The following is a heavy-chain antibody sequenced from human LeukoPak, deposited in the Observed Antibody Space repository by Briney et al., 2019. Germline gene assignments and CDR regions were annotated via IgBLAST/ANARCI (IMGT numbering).Heavy chain of an antibody. CDR1: GRSFSGYY. CDR3: ARRTSSSSPYYYYYYYMDV. CDR2: INHSGST. Sequence: PSETLSLTCAVYGRSFSGYYWSWIRQPPGKGLEWIGEINHSGSTNYNPSLKSRVTISVDTSKNQFSLKLSSVTAADTAVYYCARRTSSSSPYYYYYYYMDVWGKGTTVTVSS. D-gene: IGHD6-6*01. J-gene: IGHJ6*03. V-gene: IGHV4-34*01.